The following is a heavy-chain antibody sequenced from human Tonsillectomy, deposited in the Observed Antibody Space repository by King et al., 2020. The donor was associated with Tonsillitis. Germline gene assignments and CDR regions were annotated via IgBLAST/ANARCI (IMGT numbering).Heavy chain of an antibody. CDR1: GFTFSNYW. V-gene: IGHV3-74*01. Sequence: VQLVESGGGLVQPGGSLRLSCAASGFTFSNYWMHWVRQAPGKGLVWVSRVNSDESITDYADSVKGRFPISRDNAKNTLYREMNSLRAEETAVYYCSRPGGVYCSSTTCYDYFDYWGQGTLVTVSS. CDR2: VNSDESIT. J-gene: IGHJ4*02. CDR3: SRPGGVYCSSTTCYDYFDY. D-gene: IGHD2-2*01.